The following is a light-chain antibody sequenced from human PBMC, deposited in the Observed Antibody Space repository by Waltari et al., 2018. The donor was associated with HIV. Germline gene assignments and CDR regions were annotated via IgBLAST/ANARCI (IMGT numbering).Light chain of an antibody. V-gene: IGKV1-39*01. CDR1: HNINNY. CDR3: LQTYRAPLT. J-gene: IGKJ3*01. Sequence: DIQMTPSPPSLSASVGDRVTNTCRASHNINNYVNWYQHKPGKVPRLLIYDASRLESGAPSRFSGSGFGTDFTLTISSLQQEDFATYYCLQTYRAPLTFGPGTRVDFK. CDR2: DAS.